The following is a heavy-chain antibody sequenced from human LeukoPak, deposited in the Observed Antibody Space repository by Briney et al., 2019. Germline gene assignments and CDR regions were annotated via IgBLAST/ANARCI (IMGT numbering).Heavy chain of an antibody. D-gene: IGHD1/OR15-1a*01. CDR1: GYSISTGYY. V-gene: IGHV4-38-2*01. CDR2: TYHSGST. Sequence: SETLSLICVVSGYSISTGYYWGWIRQPPGKGVEWIGSTYHSGSTYYNPSLMSRVTISVDTSKNQFSLRLSSVTAADTAVYYCARMGGTTILIDYWGQGTLVTVSS. CDR3: ARMGGTTILIDY. J-gene: IGHJ4*02.